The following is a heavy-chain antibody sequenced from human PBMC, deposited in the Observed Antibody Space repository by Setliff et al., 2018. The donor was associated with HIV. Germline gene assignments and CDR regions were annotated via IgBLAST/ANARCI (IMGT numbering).Heavy chain of an antibody. Sequence: SETLSLTCAVSGGSISSDNWWTWVRQPPGKGLEWIGEINHSGSTNYNPSLKSRVTISVDTSKNRFSLKLSSVTAADTAVSYCARGPPLVLVVMGIDAFGIWGRGTMSPSPQ. CDR3: ARGPPLVLVVMGIDAFGI. CDR2: INHSGST. V-gene: IGHV4-4*02. CDR1: GGSISSDNW. J-gene: IGHJ3*02. D-gene: IGHD3-22*01.